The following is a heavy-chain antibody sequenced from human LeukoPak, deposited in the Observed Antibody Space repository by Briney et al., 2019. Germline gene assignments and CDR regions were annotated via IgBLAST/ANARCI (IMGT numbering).Heavy chain of an antibody. CDR2: IYYSGST. CDR1: GGSISSYY. D-gene: IGHD6-6*01. V-gene: IGHV4-59*01. J-gene: IGHJ4*02. Sequence: NASETLSLTCTVSGGSISSYYWSWIRQPPGKGLEWIGYIYYSGSTNYNPSLKSRVTISVDTSKNQFSLKLSSVTAADTAVYYCARVDPDSSLTLEVFDYWGQGTLVTVSS. CDR3: ARVDPDSSLTLEVFDY.